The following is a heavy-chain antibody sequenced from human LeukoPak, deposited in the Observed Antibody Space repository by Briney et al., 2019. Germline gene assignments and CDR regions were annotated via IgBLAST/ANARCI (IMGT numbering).Heavy chain of an antibody. V-gene: IGHV3-21*01. D-gene: IGHD6-19*01. CDR1: GFTFSTYA. CDR3: ARDEETVAGLNGFDL. J-gene: IGHJ4*02. Sequence: PGGSLRLSCVTSGFTFSTYAMTWVRQAPGKGLEWVASITSGSKYIFYADSVKGRFTISRDNAENSLFLQMNSLGAEDTGVYYCARDEETVAGLNGFDLWGQGTLVTVSS. CDR2: ITSGSKYI.